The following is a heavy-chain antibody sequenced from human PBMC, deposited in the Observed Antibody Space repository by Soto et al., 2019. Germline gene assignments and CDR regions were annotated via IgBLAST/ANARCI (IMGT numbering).Heavy chain of an antibody. D-gene: IGHD6-6*01. CDR2: INHSGST. V-gene: IGHV4-34*01. CDR1: GGSFSGYY. Sequence: SETLSLTCAVYGGSFSGYYWSWIRQPPGKGLEWIGEINHSGSTNYNPSLKSRVTISVDTSKNQFSLKLSSVTAADTAVYYCARVEQLAAPYYMDVWGKGTTVTVSS. CDR3: ARVEQLAAPYYMDV. J-gene: IGHJ6*03.